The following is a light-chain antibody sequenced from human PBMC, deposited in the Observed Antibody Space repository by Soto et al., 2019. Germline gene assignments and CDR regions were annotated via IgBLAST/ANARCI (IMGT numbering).Light chain of an antibody. CDR2: LEGSGTY. V-gene: IGLV4-60*02. CDR1: SGHSSYI. Sequence: QLVLTQSSSASASLGSSVKLTCTLSSGHSSYIISWHQQQPGKAPRYLMKLEGSGTYNKGSGVPDRFSGSSSGADRYLTISNLQFEDEADYYCGTWDSNTQVFGGGTKLTVL. CDR3: GTWDSNTQV. J-gene: IGLJ2*01.